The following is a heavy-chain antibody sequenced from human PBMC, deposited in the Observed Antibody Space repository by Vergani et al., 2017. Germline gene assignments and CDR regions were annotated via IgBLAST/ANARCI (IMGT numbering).Heavy chain of an antibody. CDR2: ISGSGGST. Sequence: EVQLLESGGGLVQPGGSLRLSCAASGFTFSSYALSWVRQAPGTGLEWVSAISGSGGSTYYADSVKGRFTISRDNSKNTLYLQMNSLRAEDTAVYYCAKDFEYYYDSSGWDYYYYMDVWGKGTTVTVSS. J-gene: IGHJ6*03. CDR3: AKDFEYYYDSSGWDYYYYMDV. CDR1: GFTFSSYA. D-gene: IGHD3-22*01. V-gene: IGHV3-23*01.